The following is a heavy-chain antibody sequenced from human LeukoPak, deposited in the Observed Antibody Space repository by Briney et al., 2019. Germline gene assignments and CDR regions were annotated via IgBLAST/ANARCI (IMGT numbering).Heavy chain of an antibody. D-gene: IGHD1-26*01. Sequence: GGSLRLSCAASGFTFSSYGMHWVRRAPGKGLEWVAVISYDGSNNYYADSVKGRFTISRDNSKNTLYLQMNSLRAEDTAVYYCAKERGGSYHQGSDAFDIWGQGTMVTVSS. CDR3: AKERGGSYHQGSDAFDI. V-gene: IGHV3-30*18. J-gene: IGHJ3*02. CDR1: GFTFSSYG. CDR2: ISYDGSNN.